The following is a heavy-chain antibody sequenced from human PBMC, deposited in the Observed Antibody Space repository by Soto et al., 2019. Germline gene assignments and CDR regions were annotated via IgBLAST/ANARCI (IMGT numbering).Heavy chain of an antibody. D-gene: IGHD5-12*01. J-gene: IGHJ6*02. Sequence: SGPPLVNPTETLTLTCTVSGFSLSNARMGVSWIRQPPGKALEWLAHIFSNDEKSYSTSLKSRLTISKDTSKSQVVLTMTNMDPVDTATYYCARMNKVAPPDYYYGMDVWGQGTTVTVSS. CDR3: ARMNKVAPPDYYYGMDV. CDR1: GFSLSNARMG. V-gene: IGHV2-26*01. CDR2: IFSNDEK.